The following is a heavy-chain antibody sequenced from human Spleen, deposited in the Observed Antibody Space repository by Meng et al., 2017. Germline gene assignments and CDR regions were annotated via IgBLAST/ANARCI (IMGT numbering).Heavy chain of an antibody. CDR2: ISGSGGST. J-gene: IGHJ3*02. CDR1: GFTFSRYA. V-gene: IGHV3-23*01. CDR3: AKGSWDDAFDI. D-gene: IGHD6-13*01. Sequence: GESLKISCAASGFTFSRYAMSWVRQAPGKGLEWVSVISGSGGSTYYADSVKGRFTISRDNSKNTLYLQMNSLRAEDTAVYYCAKGSWDDAFDIWGQGTMVTVSS.